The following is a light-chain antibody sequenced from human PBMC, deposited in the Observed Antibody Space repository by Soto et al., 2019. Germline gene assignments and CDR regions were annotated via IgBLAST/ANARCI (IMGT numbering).Light chain of an antibody. Sequence: QSALTQPPSASGSPGQSVTISCTGTSSDVGDYNYLSWYQQHPGKAPKFMIYEVNKRPSGVPDRFSGSKSGNTASLTVSGLQAEDEADYYCSSYSGINNGVVFGGGTKLTVL. CDR2: EVN. J-gene: IGLJ2*01. CDR3: SSYSGINNGVV. V-gene: IGLV2-8*01. CDR1: SSDVGDYNY.